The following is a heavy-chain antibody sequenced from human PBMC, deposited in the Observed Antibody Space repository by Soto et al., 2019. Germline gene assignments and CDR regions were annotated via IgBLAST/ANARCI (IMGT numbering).Heavy chain of an antibody. J-gene: IGHJ6*03. CDR1: GFILSDCA. D-gene: IGHD7-27*01. CDR3: ARDLSWGSNWYYYMDV. V-gene: IGHV3-48*01. CDR2: ISSSSSVI. Sequence: EVQLVESGGGLVQPGGSLRLSCATSGFILSDCAINWVRQAPGKGLEGVSYISSSSSVIDYADSVKGRFTVSRDNARNSLYLQMNSLRAEDTAVYYCARDLSWGSNWYYYMDVWGKGTTVTVSS.